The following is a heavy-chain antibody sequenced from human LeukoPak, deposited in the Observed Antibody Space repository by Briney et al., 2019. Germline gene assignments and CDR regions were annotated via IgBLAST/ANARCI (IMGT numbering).Heavy chain of an antibody. Sequence: SETLSLTCTVSGYSISSGYYWGWIRQPPGKGLEWIGSIYHSGSTYYNPSLKSRVTISVDTSKNQFSLKLSSVTAADTAVYYCASSGSGSYHRNYWGQGTLVTVSS. CDR1: GYSISSGYY. D-gene: IGHD3-10*01. V-gene: IGHV4-38-2*02. CDR3: ASSGSGSYHRNY. CDR2: IYHSGST. J-gene: IGHJ4*02.